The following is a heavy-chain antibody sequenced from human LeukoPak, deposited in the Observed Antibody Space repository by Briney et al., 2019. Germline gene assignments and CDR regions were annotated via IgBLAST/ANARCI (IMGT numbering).Heavy chain of an antibody. Sequence: SETLSLTCTVSGGSISSSNYYWGWIRQPPGKGLEWIGSIYYSGSTYYNPSLKSRVTISVDTSKNQFSLKLSSVTAADTAVYYCARLPFLDRCTNGVCGYWGQGTLVTVSS. J-gene: IGHJ4*02. CDR3: ARLPFLDRCTNGVCGY. V-gene: IGHV4-39*01. CDR2: IYYSGST. CDR1: GGSISSSNYY. D-gene: IGHD2-8*01.